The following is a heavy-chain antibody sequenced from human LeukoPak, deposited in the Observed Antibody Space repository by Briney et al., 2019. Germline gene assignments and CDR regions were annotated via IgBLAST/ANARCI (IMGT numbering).Heavy chain of an antibody. J-gene: IGHJ4*02. CDR3: TTGYYDFWSGYYGIDY. Sequence: PGGSLRLSCAASGFTFSDYYMSWIRQAPGKGLEWVSYISSSGSTIYYADSVKGRFTISRDNAKNSLYLQMNSLKTEDTAVYYCTTGYYDFWSGYYGIDYWGQGTLVTVSS. CDR2: ISSSGSTI. V-gene: IGHV3-11*01. CDR1: GFTFSDYY. D-gene: IGHD3-3*01.